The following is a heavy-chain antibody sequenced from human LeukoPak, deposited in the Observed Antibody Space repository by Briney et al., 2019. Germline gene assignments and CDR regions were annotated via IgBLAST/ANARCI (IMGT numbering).Heavy chain of an antibody. D-gene: IGHD3-22*01. CDR3: ARFSSYYDSSLHYVDH. CDR1: GDSISDYY. CDR2: IYTSGST. J-gene: IGHJ4*02. Sequence: PSETLSLTCTVSGDSISDYYWNWIRQSAGRGLEWIGRIYTSGSTNYNPSLKSRVTISVDTFKNQFSLRLSSVTAADTAVYYCARFSSYYDSSLHYVDHWGQGTLVSVSA. V-gene: IGHV4-4*07.